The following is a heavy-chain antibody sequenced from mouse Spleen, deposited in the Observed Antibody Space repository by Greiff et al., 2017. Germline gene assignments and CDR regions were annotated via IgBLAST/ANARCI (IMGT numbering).Heavy chain of an antibody. J-gene: IGHJ1*01. V-gene: IGHV1-59*01. D-gene: IGHD1-1*01. CDR2: IDPSDSYT. CDR3: ARSGDYGSRYFDV. Sequence: QVQLQQPGAELVRPGTSVKLSCKASGYTFTSYWMHWVKQRPGQGLEWIGVIDPSDSYTNYNQKFKGKATLTVDTSSSTAYMQLSSLTSEDSAVYYCARSGDYGSRYFDVWGAGTTVTVSS. CDR1: GYTFTSYW.